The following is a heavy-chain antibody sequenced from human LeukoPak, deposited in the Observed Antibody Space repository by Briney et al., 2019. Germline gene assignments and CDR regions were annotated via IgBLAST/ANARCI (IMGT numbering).Heavy chain of an antibody. CDR3: ARRYYDSSGYYPQFGY. Sequence: SETLSLTCAVYGGSFSGYYWSWIRQPPRKRLEWIGEINHSGSTNYNPSLKSRVTISVDTSKNQFSLKLSSVTAADTAVYYCARRYYDSSGYYPQFGYWGQGTLVTVSS. CDR1: GGSFSGYY. CDR2: INHSGST. V-gene: IGHV4-34*01. J-gene: IGHJ4*02. D-gene: IGHD3-22*01.